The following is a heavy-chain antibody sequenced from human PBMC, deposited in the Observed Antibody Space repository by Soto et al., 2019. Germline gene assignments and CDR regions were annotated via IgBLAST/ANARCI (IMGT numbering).Heavy chain of an antibody. V-gene: IGHV4-34*01. CDR2: INHSGST. CDR3: ARGRVPGWFDP. Sequence: QVQLQQWGAGLLKPSETLSLTCAVYGGSFSGYYWSWIRQPPGKGLEWIGEINHSGSTNYNPSLKSRVTIPVDTSKNQCSLTLSSVTAADTAVYYCARGRVPGWFDPWGQGTLVTVSS. CDR1: GGSFSGYY. J-gene: IGHJ5*02.